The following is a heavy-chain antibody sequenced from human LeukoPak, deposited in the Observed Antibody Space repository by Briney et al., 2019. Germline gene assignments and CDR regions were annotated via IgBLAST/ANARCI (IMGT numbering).Heavy chain of an antibody. D-gene: IGHD5-18*01. V-gene: IGHV3-23*01. Sequence: GGSLSLSCAASGFTFSSYAMSWVRQAPGKGLEWVSAITASGGNTYYADSVKGRFTISRDNSKNTLYLQVNSLRAEDTAVYYCAKGNGYSYGRYYFDYWGQGTLVTVSS. CDR2: ITASGGNT. J-gene: IGHJ4*02. CDR1: GFTFSSYA. CDR3: AKGNGYSYGRYYFDY.